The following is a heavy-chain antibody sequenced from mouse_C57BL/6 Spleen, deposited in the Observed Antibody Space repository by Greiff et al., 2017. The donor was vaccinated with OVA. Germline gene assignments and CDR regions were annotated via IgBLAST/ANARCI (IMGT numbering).Heavy chain of an antibody. J-gene: IGHJ4*01. V-gene: IGHV7-3*01. Sequence: VQLKESGGGLVQPGGSLSLSCAASGFTFTDYYMSWVRQPPGKALEWLGFIRNKANGYTTEYSASVKGRFTISRDNSQSILYLQMNALRAEDSATYYCARSLNAMDYWGQGTSVTVSS. CDR3: ARSLNAMDY. CDR2: IRNKANGYTT. CDR1: GFTFTDYY.